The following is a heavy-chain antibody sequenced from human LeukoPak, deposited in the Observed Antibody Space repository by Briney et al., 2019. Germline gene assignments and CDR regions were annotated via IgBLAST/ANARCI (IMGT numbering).Heavy chain of an antibody. J-gene: IGHJ5*02. CDR2: IDSTSTYI. D-gene: IGHD6-19*01. CDR3: AREGQGAWYWFDL. Sequence: GGSLRLSCEGSGFSSSAHTMNWVRQAPGKGLEWVSSIDSTSTYIYYADSMKGRFSISRDNAKNSLYLQMSSLRAEDTAVYYCAREGQGAWYWFDLWGQGTPVTVSS. V-gene: IGHV3-21*01. CDR1: GFSSSAHT.